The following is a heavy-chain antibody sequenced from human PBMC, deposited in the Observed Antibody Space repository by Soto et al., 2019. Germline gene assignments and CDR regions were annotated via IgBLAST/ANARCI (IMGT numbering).Heavy chain of an antibody. CDR3: AKDRLRFDY. CDR2: IGSGSSST. D-gene: IGHD6-6*01. V-gene: IGHV3-11*05. J-gene: IGHJ4*02. CDR1: GFTFRDYY. Sequence: GGSLRLSCAASGFTFRDYYMNGIRQAPGNGLEWVSSIGSGSSSTNYADSVKGRFTISRDNSKNTLYLQMNSLRAEDTAVYYCAKDRLRFDYWGQGTLVTVSS.